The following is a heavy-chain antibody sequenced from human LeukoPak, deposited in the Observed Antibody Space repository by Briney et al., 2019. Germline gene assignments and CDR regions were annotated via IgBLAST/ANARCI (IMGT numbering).Heavy chain of an antibody. CDR3: AGRGYYDFWSGSTFDP. D-gene: IGHD3-3*01. CDR1: GGSISSYY. CDR2: SYTSGST. J-gene: IGHJ5*02. Sequence: SETLSLTCTVSGGSISSYYWSWIRQPPGKGLEWIGYSYTSGSTNYNPSLKSRVTISVDTSKNQFSLKLSSVTAADTAVYYCAGRGYYDFWSGSTFDPWGQGTLVTVSS. V-gene: IGHV4-4*09.